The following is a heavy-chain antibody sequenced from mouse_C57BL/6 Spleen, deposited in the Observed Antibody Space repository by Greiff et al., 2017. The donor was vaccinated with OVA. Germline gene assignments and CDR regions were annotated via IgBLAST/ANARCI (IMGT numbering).Heavy chain of an antibody. CDR1: GYSFTGYY. CDR2: INPSTGGT. V-gene: IGHV1-42*01. D-gene: IGHD1-1*01. J-gene: IGHJ1*03. CDR3: ARLDYGSSYWYFDV. Sequence: EVQRVESGPELVKPGASVKISCTASGYSFTGYYMNWVKQSPEKSLEWIGEINPSTGGTTYNQKFKAKATLTVAKSSSTAYLQLTSLTSKASAVDYCARLDYGSSYWYFDVWGTGTTVTVSS.